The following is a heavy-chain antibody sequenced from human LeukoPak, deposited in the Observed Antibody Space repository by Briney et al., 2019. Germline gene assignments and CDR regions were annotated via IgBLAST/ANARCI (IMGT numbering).Heavy chain of an antibody. J-gene: IGHJ3*02. CDR3: TLLPPDALDI. CDR2: INADGSSR. V-gene: IGHV3-74*01. CDR1: GFTFSKYW. D-gene: IGHD3-22*01. Sequence: GGSLRLSCEASGFTFSKYWMHWVRQVPGKGLAWVSRINADGSSRAYADSVKGRFTISRDNAKNTLHLQMDSLRDEDTAVYYCTLLPPDALDIWGQGTMVTVSS.